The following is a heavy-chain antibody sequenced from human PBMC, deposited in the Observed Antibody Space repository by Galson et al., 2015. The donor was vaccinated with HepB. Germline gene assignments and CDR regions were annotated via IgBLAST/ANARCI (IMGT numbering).Heavy chain of an antibody. D-gene: IGHD1-26*01. Sequence: SLRLSCAASGFTFSDYYMSWVRQAPGKGLEWVSCIGSITWDADSVKGRITISRDNAKSSLYLQMNSLRAEDTAVYYCARGKGSPESGIYMDVWGEGTTVTVSS. V-gene: IGHV3-11*01. J-gene: IGHJ6*03. CDR3: ARGKGSPESGIYMDV. CDR2: IGSIT. CDR1: GFTFSDYY.